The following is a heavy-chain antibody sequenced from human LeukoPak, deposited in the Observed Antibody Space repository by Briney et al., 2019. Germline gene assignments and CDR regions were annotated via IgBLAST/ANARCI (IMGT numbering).Heavy chain of an antibody. D-gene: IGHD3-16*01. V-gene: IGHV3-23*01. Sequence: GGSLTLSCAASGFIFSSYAMSWVREAPARGLEWVSSLRGNGDTFYADSVKGRFTLSRDESRNTVYLQLNNLRVEDTAVYYCAKASWVSSADAVLWGQGTVVTVSS. J-gene: IGHJ4*02. CDR1: GFIFSSYA. CDR3: AKASWVSSADAVL. CDR2: LRGNGDT.